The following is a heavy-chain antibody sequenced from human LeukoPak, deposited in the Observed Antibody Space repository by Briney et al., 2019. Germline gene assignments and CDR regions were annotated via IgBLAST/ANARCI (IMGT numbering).Heavy chain of an antibody. CDR3: AREQSVDTAMVIWF. CDR2: IIPIFGTA. J-gene: IGHJ4*02. D-gene: IGHD5-18*01. V-gene: IGHV1-69*13. CDR1: GGTFSSYA. Sequence: GASVKVSCKASGGTFSSYAISWVRQAPGQGLEWMGGIIPIFGTANYAQKFQGRVTITADESTSTAYMELSSLRSEDTAVYYCAREQSVDTAMVIWFWGQGTLVTVSS.